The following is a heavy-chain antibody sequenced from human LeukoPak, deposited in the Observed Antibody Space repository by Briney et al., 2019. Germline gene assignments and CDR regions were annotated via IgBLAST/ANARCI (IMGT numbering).Heavy chain of an antibody. CDR3: AVVMDRVTTGDC. J-gene: IGHJ1*01. CDR2: INPNSGAA. CDR1: GYTFTGFH. D-gene: IGHD2-2*03. Sequence: ASVKVSCKTSGYTFTGFHVHWVRQAPGQGLEWMGSINPNSGAANYAQKFQGRVTMTRDTSITTAYMDLSRLRSDDTAVYYCAVVMDRVTTGDCWGQGTLVTVSS. V-gene: IGHV1-2*02.